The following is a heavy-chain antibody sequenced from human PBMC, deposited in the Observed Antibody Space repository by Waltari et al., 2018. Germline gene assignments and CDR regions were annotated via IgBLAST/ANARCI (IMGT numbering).Heavy chain of an antibody. V-gene: IGHV3-7*03. CDR1: VFAFNTSY. CDR3: ARGGKPHAFDI. CDR2: IRPDGREI. Sequence: EVQLVESGGGWVQRGGSPRLPCAPSVFAFNTSYMNWVRQAPGKGPEWVANIRPDGREIYYVDSVEGRFTVSRDNAKNSLHLQMNNLRADDTAVYYCARGGKPHAFDIWGQGTMVTVSS. J-gene: IGHJ3*02.